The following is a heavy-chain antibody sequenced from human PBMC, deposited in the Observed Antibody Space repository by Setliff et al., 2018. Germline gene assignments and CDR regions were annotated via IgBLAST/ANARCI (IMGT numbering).Heavy chain of an antibody. CDR1: GGSISSGDYY. CDR2: IYYSGNT. V-gene: IGHV4-30-4*08. D-gene: IGHD3-22*01. J-gene: IGHJ2*01. CDR3: ARVAGSTSVSITTLWYFDL. Sequence: SETLSLTCTVSGGSISSGDYYWSWIRQPPGKGLEWIGYIYYSGNTYYSPSLKSRVTMSIDTSNNQFSLKLSSVTAADTAVYYCARVAGSTSVSITTLWYFDLWGRGILVTVSS.